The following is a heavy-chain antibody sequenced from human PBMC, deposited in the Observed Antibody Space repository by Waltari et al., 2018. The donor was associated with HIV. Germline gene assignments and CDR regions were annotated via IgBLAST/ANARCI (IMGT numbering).Heavy chain of an antibody. V-gene: IGHV4-38-2*02. CDR3: AREWGTLMVAWFDP. CDR2: MFHNGST. J-gene: IGHJ5*02. CDR1: GYSISSGYF. Sequence: VSGYSISSGYFWGWNRQPPGKALEWIGSMFHNGSTYYNPSLKSRVTISVDTSKNQFSLKLSSVTSADTAIYYCAREWGTLMVAWFDPWGQGTLVTVSS. D-gene: IGHD3-10*01.